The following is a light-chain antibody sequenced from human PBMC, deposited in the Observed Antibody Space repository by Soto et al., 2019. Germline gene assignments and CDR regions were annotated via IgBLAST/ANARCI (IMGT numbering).Light chain of an antibody. CDR1: SSDVGGYNY. CDR3: MSHAGSNSPYV. V-gene: IGLV2-8*01. Sequence: QSALTQPPSASGSPGQSVTISCTGTSSDVGGYNYVSWYQQHPGKAPKLMIYEVTKRPSGVPDRFSASKSGNTASLTVSGLQAEDEADYFCMSHAGSNSPYVFGTGTKLTVL. CDR2: EVT. J-gene: IGLJ1*01.